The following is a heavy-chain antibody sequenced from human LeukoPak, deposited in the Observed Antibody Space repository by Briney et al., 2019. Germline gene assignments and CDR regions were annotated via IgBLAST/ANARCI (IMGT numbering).Heavy chain of an antibody. V-gene: IGHV3-23*01. CDR1: GFTFSSYA. Sequence: GGSLRLSCAASGFTFSSYAMSWVRQAPGKGLEWVSAISGSGGSTYYADSVKGQFTISRDNSKNTLYLQMNSLRAEDTAVYYCAKDQDRIAVAGTDYWGQGTLVTVSS. J-gene: IGHJ4*02. CDR3: AKDQDRIAVAGTDY. D-gene: IGHD6-19*01. CDR2: ISGSGGST.